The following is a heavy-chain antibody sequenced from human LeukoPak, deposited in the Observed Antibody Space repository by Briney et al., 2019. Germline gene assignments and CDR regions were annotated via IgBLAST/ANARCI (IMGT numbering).Heavy chain of an antibody. D-gene: IGHD3-10*01. CDR3: ARGFLGDYYGSGSYYVFDY. CDR1: GGSISDYY. CDR2: IHSIGGT. Sequence: SETLSLTCTVSGGSISDYYWTWIRQPPEKGLEWIGYIHSIGGTNYNPSLKSRVTISVDTSKNQFSLKLSSVTAADTAVYYCARGFLGDYYGSGSYYVFDYWGQGTLVTVSS. J-gene: IGHJ4*02. V-gene: IGHV4-59*12.